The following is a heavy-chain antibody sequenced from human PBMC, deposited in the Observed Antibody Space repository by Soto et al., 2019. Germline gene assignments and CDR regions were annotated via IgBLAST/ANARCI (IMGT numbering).Heavy chain of an antibody. V-gene: IGHV4-30-2*06. CDR3: ARDYYGMDV. CDR2: TYHSGSA. J-gene: IGHJ6*02. Sequence: ALSLTFALSRCILTGCGYSWTWIRPSPGQGLGGFGFTYHSGSAPSNPSLKSRVTMSVDRSKNQFSLKLTSVTAADTAVYYCARDYYGMDVWGQGTTVTVSS. CDR1: RCILTGCGYS.